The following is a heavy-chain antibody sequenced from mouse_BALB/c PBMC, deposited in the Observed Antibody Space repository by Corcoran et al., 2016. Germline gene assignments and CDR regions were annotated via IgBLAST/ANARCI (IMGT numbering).Heavy chain of an antibody. V-gene: IGHV8-12*01. CDR2: IYWDDDK. Sequence: QVTLKESGPGILQPSQTLSLTCSFSGFSLSTSGMGVSWIRQPSGKGLEWLAHIYWDDDKRYNPSLKSRLTISKDTSRNLVFLKITSVDTADTATYYCARRAGNYAMDYWGQGTSVTVSS. J-gene: IGHJ4*01. CDR1: GFSLSTSGMG. CDR3: ARRAGNYAMDY. D-gene: IGHD1-1*02.